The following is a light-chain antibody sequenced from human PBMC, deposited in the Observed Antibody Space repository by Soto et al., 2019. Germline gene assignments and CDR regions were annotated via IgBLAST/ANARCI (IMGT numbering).Light chain of an antibody. V-gene: IGKV3-15*01. J-gene: IGKJ4*01. CDR2: GAS. Sequence: EIVMTQSPATLSVSPGERATLSCRASQSVSGNLAWYQQKPGQAPRLLIYGASTRATGIPARFSGSGSGTELPLTISSLQSEDFAVYSCQQYNDWPPVTFGEGPRWRSN. CDR1: QSVSGN. CDR3: QQYNDWPPVT.